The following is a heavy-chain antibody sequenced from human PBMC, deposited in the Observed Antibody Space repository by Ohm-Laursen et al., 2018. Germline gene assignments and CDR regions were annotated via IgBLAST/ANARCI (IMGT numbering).Heavy chain of an antibody. CDR3: AKVGRLYYFDY. Sequence: SLRLSCAASGFTFSTYGMHWVRQAPGKGLEWIAYISTGGDRVDYADSVKGRFTISRDNANNLLYLQMTSLRAADTAVYHCAKVGRLYYFDYWGQGTRVTVSS. V-gene: IGHV3-30*02. D-gene: IGHD2/OR15-2a*01. CDR2: ISTGGDRV. J-gene: IGHJ4*02. CDR1: GFTFSTYG.